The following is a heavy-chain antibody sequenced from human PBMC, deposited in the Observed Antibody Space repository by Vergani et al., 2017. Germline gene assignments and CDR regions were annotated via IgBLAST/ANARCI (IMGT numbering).Heavy chain of an antibody. D-gene: IGHD6-19*01. CDR3: AAWVAGTDAFDI. Sequence: VQLVESGGGVVQRGGSLRLSCAASGFTFSSYAMSWVRQAPGKGLEWVSAISGSGGSTYYADSVKGRFTISRDNSKNTLYLQMNSLRAEDTAVYYCAAWVAGTDAFDIWGQGTMVTVSS. CDR2: ISGSGGST. J-gene: IGHJ3*02. CDR1: GFTFSSYA. V-gene: IGHV3-23*04.